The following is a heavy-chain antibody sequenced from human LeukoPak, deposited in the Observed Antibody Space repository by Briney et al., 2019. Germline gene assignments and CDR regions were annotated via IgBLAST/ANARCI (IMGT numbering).Heavy chain of an antibody. V-gene: IGHV3-74*01. Sequence: GGSLRLSCAASGFTFSSNWMHWVRQAPGKGLVWVSRINSDGSSTNYAASVKGRFTVSRDNAKNTLYLQMNSLRAEDTAVYYCARAPPRIAAAGTEDYWGQGTLVTVSS. D-gene: IGHD6-13*01. CDR2: INSDGSST. CDR3: ARAPPRIAAAGTEDY. J-gene: IGHJ4*02. CDR1: GFTFSSNW.